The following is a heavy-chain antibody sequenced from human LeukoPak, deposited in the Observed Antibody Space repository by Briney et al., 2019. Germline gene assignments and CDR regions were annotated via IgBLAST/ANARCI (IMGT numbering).Heavy chain of an antibody. Sequence: GASVKVSCKASGYTFTGYYMHWVRQAPGQGLEWMGWINPNSGGTNYAQKFQGRVTMTRDTSISTAYMELSRLRSDDTAVYYCASPTMPYYYYGMDVWGQGTTVTVSS. CDR3: ASPTMPYYYYGMDV. V-gene: IGHV1-2*02. CDR1: GYTFTGYY. CDR2: INPNSGGT. D-gene: IGHD2-2*01. J-gene: IGHJ6*02.